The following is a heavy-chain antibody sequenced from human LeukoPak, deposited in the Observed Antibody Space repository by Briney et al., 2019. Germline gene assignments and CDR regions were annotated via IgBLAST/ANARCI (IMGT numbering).Heavy chain of an antibody. J-gene: IGHJ4*02. CDR3: ARRVPSGFVDS. Sequence: PSETLSLTCTVSGGSISSTSYYWGWIRQPPGKGLEWIGSIYYSGSTYYNPSLRSRVAMSVDTSKNQFSLRLSSVTAADTAMYYCARRVPSGFVDSWGQGILVTVSS. D-gene: IGHD5-12*01. V-gene: IGHV4-39*01. CDR1: GGSISSTSYY. CDR2: IYYSGST.